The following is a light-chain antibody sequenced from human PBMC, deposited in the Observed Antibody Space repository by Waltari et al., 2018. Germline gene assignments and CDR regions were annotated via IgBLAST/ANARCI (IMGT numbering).Light chain of an antibody. CDR2: GNS. J-gene: IGLJ2*01. CDR1: SPNIGAGYD. Sequence: QSVLTQPPSVSGAPGQRVTISCTGSSPNIGAGYDVHWYQQLPGTAPKLPIYGNSNRPSGVPDRFSGSKSGTSASLAITGLQAEDEADYYCQSYDSSLSGPVVFGGGTKLTVL. V-gene: IGLV1-40*01. CDR3: QSYDSSLSGPVV.